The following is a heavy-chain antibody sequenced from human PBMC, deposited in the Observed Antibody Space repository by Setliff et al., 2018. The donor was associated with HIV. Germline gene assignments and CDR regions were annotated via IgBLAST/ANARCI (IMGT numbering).Heavy chain of an antibody. D-gene: IGHD3-10*01. CDR1: GYTVTELS. Sequence: ASVKVSCKVSGYTVTELSINWVRQAPGKGPEWMGGFDPEDGETIYAQKFQGRVTMTEDTSTDTAYMELSSLRAEDTAVYYCAQAQTSVSGSYYQYLQHWGQGTLVTVSS. V-gene: IGHV1-24*01. CDR3: AQAQTSVSGSYYQYLQH. J-gene: IGHJ1*01. CDR2: FDPEDGET.